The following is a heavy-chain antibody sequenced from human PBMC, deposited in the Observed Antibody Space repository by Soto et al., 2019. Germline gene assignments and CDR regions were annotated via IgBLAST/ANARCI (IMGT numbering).Heavy chain of an antibody. CDR2: IIPILGIA. CDR3: ARDHYYDSSGYFLVYYYGMDV. J-gene: IGHJ6*02. D-gene: IGHD3-22*01. Sequence: ASVKVSCKASGGTFSSYTISWVRQAPGQGLEWMGRIIPILGIANYAQKFQGRVTITADKSTSTAYMELSSLRSEDTAVYFCARDHYYDSSGYFLVYYYGMDVWGQGTTVTVSS. V-gene: IGHV1-69*02. CDR1: GGTFSSYT.